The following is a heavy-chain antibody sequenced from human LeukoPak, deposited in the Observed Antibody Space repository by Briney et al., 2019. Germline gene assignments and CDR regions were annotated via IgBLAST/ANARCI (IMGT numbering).Heavy chain of an antibody. CDR1: GFTFSDYW. D-gene: IGHD6-19*01. J-gene: IGHJ5*02. CDR2: LNSDVSST. CDR3: ARGSDRVAVAGLNWFDP. Sequence: GGSLRLSCAASGFTFSDYWMHWVRQAPGKGLVWVSRLNSDVSSTRYADSAKSRFTISTDNAKNTLYLQMNRLRAEDTAVYYCARGSDRVAVAGLNWFDPWGQGTLVTVSS. V-gene: IGHV3-74*01.